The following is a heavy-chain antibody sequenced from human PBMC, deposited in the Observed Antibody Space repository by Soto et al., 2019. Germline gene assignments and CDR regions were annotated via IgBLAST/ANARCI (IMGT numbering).Heavy chain of an antibody. D-gene: IGHD5-18*01. V-gene: IGHV1-46*01. CDR1: GYTFTSYY. J-gene: IGHJ4*02. CDR3: ANLGGEYSYGPGY. Sequence: QVQLVQSGAEVKKPGASVKVSCKASGYTFTSYYMHWVRQAPGQGLEWMGIINPSGGSTSYAQKFQARVNMTRDTSTSTVYMELRSLRSEDTAVYYCANLGGEYSYGPGYWGQGTLVTVSS. CDR2: INPSGGST.